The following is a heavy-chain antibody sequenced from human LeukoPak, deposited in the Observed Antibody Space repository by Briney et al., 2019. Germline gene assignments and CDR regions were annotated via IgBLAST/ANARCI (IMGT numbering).Heavy chain of an antibody. Sequence: GGSLRLSCEASGFTFSNHWMSWVRQAPGKGLEWVANIKQDGSEKYYVDSVKGRCTISRDNAKNSLHLQMNSLIAEDTAVYYCAREGSGYYMDVWGKGTTVTVSS. CDR1: GFTFSNHW. V-gene: IGHV3-7*01. CDR2: IKQDGSEK. J-gene: IGHJ6*03. CDR3: AREGSGYYMDV. D-gene: IGHD6-19*01.